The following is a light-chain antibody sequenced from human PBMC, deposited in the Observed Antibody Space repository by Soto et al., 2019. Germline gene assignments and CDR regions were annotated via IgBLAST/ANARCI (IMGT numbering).Light chain of an antibody. CDR2: GAS. CDR3: QQYGSSPIT. CDR1: QSVTSSY. Sequence: IVLTQSPGTLSLSPGERAILSCRASQSVTSSYLAWYEQKPGQAPRLLIYGASNRATGIPDRFSGVGSGTDFTLTISRLEPEDFAVYYCQQYGSSPITFGGGPKV. V-gene: IGKV3-20*01. J-gene: IGKJ4*01.